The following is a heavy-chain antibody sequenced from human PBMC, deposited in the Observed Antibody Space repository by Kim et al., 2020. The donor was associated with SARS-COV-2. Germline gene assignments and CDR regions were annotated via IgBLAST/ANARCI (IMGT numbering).Heavy chain of an antibody. D-gene: IGHD1-26*01. V-gene: IGHV4-59*01. CDR1: GGSISSYY. J-gene: IGHJ5*02. CDR2: IYYSGST. Sequence: SETLSLTCTVSGGSISSYYWSWIRQPPGKGLEWIGYIYYSGSTNYNTSLKSRVTISVDTSKNQFSLKLSSVTAADTAVYYCAREIVGARGWFDPWGQGTLVTVSS. CDR3: AREIVGARGWFDP.